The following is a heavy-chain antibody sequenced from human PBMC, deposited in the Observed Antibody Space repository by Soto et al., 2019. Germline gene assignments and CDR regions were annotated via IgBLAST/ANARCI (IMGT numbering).Heavy chain of an antibody. Sequence: ASVKVSCKASGGTFSSYAISWVRQAPGQGLEWMGGIIPIFGTANYAQKFQGRVTITADKSTSTAYMELSSLRSEDTAVYYCARKGAAASYYYYYGMDVWGQGTTVTVSS. D-gene: IGHD2-2*01. CDR2: IIPIFGTA. J-gene: IGHJ6*02. CDR1: GGTFSSYA. V-gene: IGHV1-69*06. CDR3: ARKGAAASYYYYYGMDV.